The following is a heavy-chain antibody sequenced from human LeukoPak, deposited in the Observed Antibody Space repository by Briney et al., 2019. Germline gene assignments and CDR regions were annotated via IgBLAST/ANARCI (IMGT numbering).Heavy chain of an antibody. CDR2: IYYSGST. V-gene: IGHV4-31*03. D-gene: IGHD2-21*01. J-gene: IGHJ3*02. Sequence: PSETLSLTCTVSGGSISSGGYYWSWIRQHPGKGLEWIGYIYYSGSTYYNPSLKSRVTISVDTSKNQFSLKLSSVTAADTAVYYCARDRVNYSTDVSYAFDIWGQGTMVTVSS. CDR1: GGSISSGGYY. CDR3: ARDRVNYSTDVSYAFDI.